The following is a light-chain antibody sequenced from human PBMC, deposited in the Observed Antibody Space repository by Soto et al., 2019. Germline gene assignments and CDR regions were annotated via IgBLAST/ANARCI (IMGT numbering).Light chain of an antibody. CDR2: GAS. V-gene: IGKV3-20*01. CDR1: QGVDSSY. J-gene: IGKJ1*01. Sequence: EIGLTQSPGTLSLSPGERATVFCRASQGVDSSYLAWFQQKPGQAPRLLIYGASRRATGVPDRFSGSGSGTDFTLTITRLEPEDFAVYYCHQYDSSSWTFGQGTKVEI. CDR3: HQYDSSSWT.